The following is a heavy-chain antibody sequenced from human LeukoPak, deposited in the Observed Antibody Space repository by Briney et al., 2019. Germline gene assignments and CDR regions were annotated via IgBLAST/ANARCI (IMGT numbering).Heavy chain of an antibody. CDR2: ISSSSSYI. CDR3: AKAPQSRGLGTFDY. CDR1: GFTSSSYS. V-gene: IGHV3-21*01. D-gene: IGHD3/OR15-3a*01. Sequence: PGGSLRLSCAASGFTSSSYSMNWVRQAPGKGLEWVSSISSSSSYIYYADSVKGRFTISRDNAKNSLYLQMNSLRAEDTAVYYCAKAPQSRGLGTFDYWGQGTLVTVSS. J-gene: IGHJ4*02.